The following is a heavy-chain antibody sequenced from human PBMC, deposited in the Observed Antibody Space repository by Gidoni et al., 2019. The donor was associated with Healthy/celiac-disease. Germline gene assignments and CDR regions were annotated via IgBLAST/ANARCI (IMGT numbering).Heavy chain of an antibody. D-gene: IGHD6-19*01. CDR1: GGSFSGYY. J-gene: IGHJ4*02. CDR3: ARGGVSRGIAVAGTSQAVFDY. Sequence: QVQLQQWGAGLLKPSETLSLTCAVYGGSFSGYYWSWIRQPPGKGLEWIGEINHSGSTNYNPSLKSRVTISVDTSKNQFSLKLSSVTAADTAVYYCARGGVSRGIAVAGTSQAVFDYWGQGTLVTVSS. V-gene: IGHV4-34*01. CDR2: INHSGST.